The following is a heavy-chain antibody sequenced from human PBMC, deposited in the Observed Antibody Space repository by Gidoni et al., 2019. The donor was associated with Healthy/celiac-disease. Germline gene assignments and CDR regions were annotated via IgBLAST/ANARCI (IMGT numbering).Heavy chain of an antibody. D-gene: IGHD3-9*01. CDR2: ISGSGGST. CDR1: VFTFSRYA. V-gene: IGHV3-23*01. Sequence: VQLLESGGGLVQPAGSLLLSCAASVFTFSRYAMSWVRQAPGKGLEWVSAISGSGGSTYYADYVKGRFTISRDKSKNTLYLQMNSLRAEDTAVYYCAKETRLRYFDCEFDIWGQGTMVTVSS. J-gene: IGHJ3*02. CDR3: AKETRLRYFDCEFDI.